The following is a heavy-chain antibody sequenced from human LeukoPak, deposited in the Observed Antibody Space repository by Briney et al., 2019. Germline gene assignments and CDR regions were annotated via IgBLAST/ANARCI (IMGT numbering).Heavy chain of an antibody. CDR2: ISYDGSNK. V-gene: IGHV3-30*18. CDR1: GFTFSNYG. J-gene: IGHJ5*02. Sequence: GALRLSCAASGFTFSNYGKPWGRQAPGKGVGRVAVISYDGSNKYYADSVKGRFTISRDNSKNTLYLQMNSLRAEDTAVYYCAKDPGYSSGFNWFDPWGQGTLVTVSS. D-gene: IGHD6-19*01. CDR3: AKDPGYSSGFNWFDP.